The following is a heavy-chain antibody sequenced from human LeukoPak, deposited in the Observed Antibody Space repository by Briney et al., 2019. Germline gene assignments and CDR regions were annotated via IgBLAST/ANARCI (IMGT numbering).Heavy chain of an antibody. J-gene: IGHJ6*02. V-gene: IGHV3-33*01. Sequence: GGSLRLSCAASGFTFSSYGMHWVRQAPGKGLEWVAVIWYDGSNKYYADSVKGRFTISRDNSKNTLYLQMNSLRAEDTAVYYCARDLGVSISSSSDYFGMDVWGQGTTVTVSS. CDR2: IWYDGSNK. CDR1: GFTFSSYG. CDR3: ARDLGVSISSSSDYFGMDV. D-gene: IGHD6-13*01.